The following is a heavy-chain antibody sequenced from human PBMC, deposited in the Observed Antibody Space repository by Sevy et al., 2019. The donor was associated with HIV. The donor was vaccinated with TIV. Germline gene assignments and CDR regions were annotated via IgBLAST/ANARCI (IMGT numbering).Heavy chain of an antibody. V-gene: IGHV1-24*01. D-gene: IGHD6-6*01. CDR2: FDPEDGET. CDR1: GYTLNKLS. CDR3: ARWGSSAFDY. J-gene: IGHJ4*02. Sequence: ASVKVSCKVSGYTLNKLSMHWVRQAPGKGLEWMGSFDPEDGETFYAQKFQGRVTMTEDTSTDTAYMELSSLRSEDTAVYYCARWGSSAFDYWGQGTLVTVSS.